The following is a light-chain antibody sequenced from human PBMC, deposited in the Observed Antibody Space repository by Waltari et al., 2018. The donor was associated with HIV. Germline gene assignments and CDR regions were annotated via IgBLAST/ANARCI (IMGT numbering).Light chain of an antibody. CDR3: QQYGTSPRT. Sequence: EIVLTQSPGALSLSPGERATLSCRASQSVSSSSLAWYQQKPGQAPTILIYGASTRATGIPDFTLTISRLEPEDFAVYYCQQYGTSPRTFGQGTKVEIK. J-gene: IGKJ1*01. CDR1: QSVSSSS. V-gene: IGKV3-20*01. CDR2: GAS.